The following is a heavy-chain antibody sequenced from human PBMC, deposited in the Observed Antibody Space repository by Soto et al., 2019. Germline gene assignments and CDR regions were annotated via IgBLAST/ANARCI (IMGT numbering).Heavy chain of an antibody. D-gene: IGHD1-26*01. CDR3: ARDSPRGGATFFDY. V-gene: IGHV4-61*01. J-gene: IGHJ4*02. Sequence: SETLSLTCTVSGGSVSSSTYYWSWIRQPPGKGLEWIGYIYYSGSTNYNPPLKSRVTISVDTSKNQFSLKLSSVTAADTAVYYCARDSPRGGATFFDYWGQGTLVTVSS. CDR1: GGSVSSSTYY. CDR2: IYYSGST.